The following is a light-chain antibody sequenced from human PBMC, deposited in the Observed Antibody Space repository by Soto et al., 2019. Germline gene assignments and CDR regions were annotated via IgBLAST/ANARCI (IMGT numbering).Light chain of an antibody. Sequence: EIVMTQSPATLSVSPGERATLSCRASQSVSSNLAWYQQKPGQAPRLLIYGASTKATGIPDRFSGSGSGTEFTLTNSSLQSEDFAAYYCQQYNNWPRTFGQGTKVEIK. CDR1: QSVSSN. V-gene: IGKV3-15*01. CDR3: QQYNNWPRT. CDR2: GAS. J-gene: IGKJ1*01.